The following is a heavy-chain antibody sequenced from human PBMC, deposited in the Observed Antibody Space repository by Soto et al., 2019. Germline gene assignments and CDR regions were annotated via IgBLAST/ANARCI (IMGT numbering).Heavy chain of an antibody. CDR2: VSTSGGST. Sequence: XGALSLTCAASGFTVSSYVMSGVRQAPGKGLEWVSAVSTSGGSTFYAGSVKGRFAISRDNSKNTLYLQMNSLRAEDTAVYYCAKKAGYSGYDPFDYWGQRTLVTVSS. CDR1: GFTVSSYV. V-gene: IGHV3-23*01. CDR3: AKKAGYSGYDPFDY. D-gene: IGHD5-12*01. J-gene: IGHJ4*02.